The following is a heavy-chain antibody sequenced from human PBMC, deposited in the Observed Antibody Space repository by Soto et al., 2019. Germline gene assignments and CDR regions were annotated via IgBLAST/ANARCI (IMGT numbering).Heavy chain of an antibody. CDR1: GFTFSSYA. J-gene: IGHJ6*02. Sequence: GGSLRLSCAASGFTFSSYAMSWVRQAPGKGLEWVSAISGSGGSTYYADSVKGRFTISRDNSKNTLYLQMNSLRAEDTAVYYCAKTRQGWFGESDYYYYGMDVWGQGTTVTVSS. D-gene: IGHD3-10*01. CDR2: ISGSGGST. V-gene: IGHV3-23*01. CDR3: AKTRQGWFGESDYYYYGMDV.